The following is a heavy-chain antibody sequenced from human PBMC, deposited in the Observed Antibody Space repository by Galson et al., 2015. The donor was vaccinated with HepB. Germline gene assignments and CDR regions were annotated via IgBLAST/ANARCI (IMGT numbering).Heavy chain of an antibody. CDR2: IFPDDSDT. CDR3: ASSLATTLYYAY. D-gene: IGHD1-1*01. Sequence: QSGAEVKKPGESLKISCKGSAYNFANYWIGWVRQTPGKGLEWMGIIFPDDSDTRYSPSFRGQVTISADKSINTAYLQWSRLKASDTAIYYCASSLATTLYYAYGGQGALVTVSS. V-gene: IGHV5-51*01. CDR1: AYNFANYW. J-gene: IGHJ4*02.